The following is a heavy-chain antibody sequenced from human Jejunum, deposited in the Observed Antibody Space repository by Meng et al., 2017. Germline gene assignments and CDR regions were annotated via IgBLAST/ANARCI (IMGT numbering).Heavy chain of an antibody. D-gene: IGHD1-14*01. Sequence: VPLQQGGAGLLKPSETLSLTCAVYGGSFSGYYWTWIRQPPGKGLEWIGEINHNGSPYYNPSLNNRVTMSVDTSKNQLSLKLSSVTAADTAVYYCAIGGPGPRLLNWGQGTLVTVSS. CDR1: GGSFSGYY. CDR2: INHNGSP. V-gene: IGHV4-34*01. J-gene: IGHJ4*02. CDR3: AIGGPGPRLLN.